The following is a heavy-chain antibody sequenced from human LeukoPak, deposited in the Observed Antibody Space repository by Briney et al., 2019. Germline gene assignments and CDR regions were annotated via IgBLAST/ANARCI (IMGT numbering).Heavy chain of an antibody. J-gene: IGHJ6*02. CDR3: AKDNKVAGLEYYYYYYGMDV. CDR2: ISGSGGST. V-gene: IGHV3-23*01. CDR1: GFTVSSYA. D-gene: IGHD6-19*01. Sequence: RGGSLTLASPATGFTVSSYAMIWVRQAPGKELKWVSAISGSGGSTYNADPVKGRFTISRDNSKNTLYLQMNSLRAEDTAVYYCAKDNKVAGLEYYYYYYGMDVWGQGTTVTVSS.